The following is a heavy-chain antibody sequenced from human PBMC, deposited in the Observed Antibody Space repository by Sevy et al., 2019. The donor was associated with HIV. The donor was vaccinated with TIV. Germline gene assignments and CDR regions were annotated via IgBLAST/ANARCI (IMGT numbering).Heavy chain of an antibody. CDR2: IKQDGSEN. V-gene: IGHV3-7*01. J-gene: IGHJ6*02. Sequence: GGSLRLSCAASGFTFSSYWMNWVRQAPGKGLEWVANIKQDGSENYYVDSVRGRFTISRDNAKNSLYLQMNSLRAEDTAVYYCATGGPLAAAGNPAHYGMDVWGQGTTVTVSS. D-gene: IGHD6-13*01. CDR1: GFTFSSYW. CDR3: ATGGPLAAAGNPAHYGMDV.